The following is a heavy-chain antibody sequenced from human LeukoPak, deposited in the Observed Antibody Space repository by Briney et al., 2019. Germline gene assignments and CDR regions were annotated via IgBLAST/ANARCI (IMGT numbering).Heavy chain of an antibody. CDR3: AKEGRSLQTY. CDR1: GFMFSSNW. Sequence: PGGSLRLSCAASGFMFSSNWMSWVRLAPRKGLEWVANIKEDGTETYYVDSVRGRFTISRDNAKNSLYLQMNSLRVEVTAVYYCAKEGRSLQTYWGQGTLVTVSS. J-gene: IGHJ4*02. V-gene: IGHV3-7*03. CDR2: IKEDGTET. D-gene: IGHD5-24*01.